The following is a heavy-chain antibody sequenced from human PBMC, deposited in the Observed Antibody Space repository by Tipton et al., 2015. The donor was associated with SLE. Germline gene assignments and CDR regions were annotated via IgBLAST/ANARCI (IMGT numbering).Heavy chain of an antibody. CDR1: GGSISSYY. J-gene: IGHJ4*02. CDR2: IYHSGNT. Sequence: TLSLTCTVSGGSISSYYWSWVRQPPGKGLEWIGEIYHSGNTKYNPPLKSRVTISVDTSKNQFSPKVSSVTAADTAVYYCARVDSWHTIDYWGLGTLVTVSS. V-gene: IGHV4-34*01. CDR3: ARVDSWHTIDY. D-gene: IGHD4-11*01.